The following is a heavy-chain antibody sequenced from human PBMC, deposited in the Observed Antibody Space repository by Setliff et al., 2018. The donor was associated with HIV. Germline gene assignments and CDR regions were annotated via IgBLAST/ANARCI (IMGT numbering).Heavy chain of an antibody. J-gene: IGHJ3*02. CDR1: GYTFTDYY. CDR3: ATKVYCTNGVCLDAFDT. D-gene: IGHD2-8*01. V-gene: IGHV1-2*05. CDR2: VNPNSGGT. Sequence: ASVKVSCKASGYTFTDYYTHWVRKAPGQGLEWMGRVNPNSGGTNYVQKFQGRVTMTRDRSINTAYMELSRLRSDDTGVYYCATKVYCTNGVCLDAFDTWGQGTMVTVSS.